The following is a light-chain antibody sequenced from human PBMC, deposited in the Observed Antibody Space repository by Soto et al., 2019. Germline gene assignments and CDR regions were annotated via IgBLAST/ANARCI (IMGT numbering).Light chain of an antibody. Sequence: EIVMTQSPATLSVSPGERATLSCRASQSVSNNLAWYQQKPGQAPRLLIYHASTRATGIPARFSGSGYGTDLTLTISSVQPEDFAVYYCQQYNEWPLTFGGGTKVEIK. CDR3: QQYNEWPLT. J-gene: IGKJ4*01. CDR1: QSVSNN. V-gene: IGKV3-15*01. CDR2: HAS.